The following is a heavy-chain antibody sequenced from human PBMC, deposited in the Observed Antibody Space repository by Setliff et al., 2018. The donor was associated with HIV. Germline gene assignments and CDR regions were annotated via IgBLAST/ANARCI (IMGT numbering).Heavy chain of an antibody. CDR1: GGSISSSSYY. CDR2: IYYSGSA. D-gene: IGHD5-18*01. CDR3: ARRQQLWLLYAFDI. J-gene: IGHJ3*02. Sequence: PSETLSLTCTVSGGSISSSSYYWGWIRQPPGKGLEWIGSIYYSGSAYYSPSLKSRVTISVDTSKNQFSLKLSSVTAADTAVYYCARRQQLWLLYAFDIWGQETMVTVSS. V-gene: IGHV4-39*01.